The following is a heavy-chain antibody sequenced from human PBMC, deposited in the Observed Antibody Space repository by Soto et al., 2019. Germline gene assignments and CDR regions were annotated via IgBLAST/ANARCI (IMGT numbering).Heavy chain of an antibody. Sequence: EVQLVESGGGLVQPGGSLKLSCAASGFIFSDSALHWVRQAAGKGLEWVGRIGRKANNYATTYAASVEGRFAISRDDSKSTAYLQMNSLKTEDTALYYCTRGIDVLSVYPRYYLVYWGQGTLVSVSS. CDR3: TRGIDVLSVYPRYYLVY. J-gene: IGHJ4*02. CDR1: GFIFSDSA. D-gene: IGHD3-3*01. CDR2: IGRKANNYAT. V-gene: IGHV3-73*02.